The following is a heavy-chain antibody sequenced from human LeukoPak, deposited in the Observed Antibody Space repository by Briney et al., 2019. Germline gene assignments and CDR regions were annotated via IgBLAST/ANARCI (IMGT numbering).Heavy chain of an antibody. D-gene: IGHD3-22*01. V-gene: IGHV3-53*01. Sequence: GGSLRLSCAASGFTVSSIHMVWVRQAPGKGLEWVSVTYTGGNSYYADSVKGRFIISRGISKNTLYLQMNSLRAEDSALYYCARGGRGSAAVVAPRSFDIWGQGTMVTVSS. CDR1: GFTVSSIH. J-gene: IGHJ3*02. CDR2: TYTGGNS. CDR3: ARGGRGSAAVVAPRSFDI.